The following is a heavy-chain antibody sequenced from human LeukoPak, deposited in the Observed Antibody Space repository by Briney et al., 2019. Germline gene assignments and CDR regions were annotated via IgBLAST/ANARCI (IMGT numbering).Heavy chain of an antibody. CDR1: GFTFSSYA. CDR3: AKDVDTVTTYWFDP. D-gene: IGHD4-11*01. V-gene: IGHV3-23*01. J-gene: IGHJ5*02. CDR2: NSGSGGST. Sequence: GGSLTLSCAASGFTFSSYAMIWLRHPPGKGLEWGSDNSGSGGSTYYADSVKSRFTISRDNSKNTLYLQMNSLRAEDTAVYYCAKDVDTVTTYWFDPWGQGTLVTVSS.